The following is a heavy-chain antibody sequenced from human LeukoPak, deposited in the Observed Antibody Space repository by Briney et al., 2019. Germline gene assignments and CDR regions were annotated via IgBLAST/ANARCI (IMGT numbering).Heavy chain of an antibody. CDR1: GGSISSSSYY. Sequence: PSETLSLTCTVSGGSISSSSYYWGWIRQPPGKGLEWIGSIYYSGSTYYNPSLKSRVTISVDTSKNQFSLKLSSVTAADTAVYYCAGGGHIVVVPAAINYWGQGTLVTVSS. J-gene: IGHJ4*02. CDR3: AGGGHIVVVPAAINY. D-gene: IGHD2-2*01. CDR2: IYYSGST. V-gene: IGHV4-39*01.